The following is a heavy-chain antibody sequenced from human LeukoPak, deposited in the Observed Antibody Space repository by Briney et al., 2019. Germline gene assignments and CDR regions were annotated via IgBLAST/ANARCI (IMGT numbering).Heavy chain of an antibody. D-gene: IGHD3-9*01. CDR3: AREVPLILTGYFDY. V-gene: IGHV4-38-2*02. CDR2: IYHSGST. J-gene: IGHJ4*02. Sequence: SETLSLTCAVSGYSISSGYYWAWIRQPPGKGLEWIGSIYHSGSTYYNPSLKSRVTISVDTSKNQFSLKLSSVTAADTAVYYCAREVPLILTGYFDYWGQGTLVTVSS. CDR1: GYSISSGYY.